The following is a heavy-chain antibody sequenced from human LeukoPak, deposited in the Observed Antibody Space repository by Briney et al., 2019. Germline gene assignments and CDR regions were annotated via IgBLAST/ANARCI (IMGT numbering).Heavy chain of an antibody. J-gene: IGHJ3*02. V-gene: IGHV1-69*01. CDR2: IIPIFGTA. CDR1: GGTFSSYA. D-gene: IGHD1-26*01. Sequence: ASVKVSCKASGGTFSSYAISWVRQAPGQGLEWMGGIIPIFGTANYAQKFQGRVTITADESTSTAYMELSSLRSEDTAVYYCAKDSLGADDAFDIWGQGTMVTVSS. CDR3: AKDSLGADDAFDI.